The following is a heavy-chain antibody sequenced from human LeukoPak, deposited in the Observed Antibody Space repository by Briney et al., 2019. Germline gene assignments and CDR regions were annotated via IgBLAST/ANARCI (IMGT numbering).Heavy chain of an antibody. J-gene: IGHJ5*02. Sequence: GGSLRLSCVASGITFKSYAMHWVRQAPGKGLEWVAAISYDGSNEYYADSVKGRFTISRDNSKNTLYLQMNSLRVEDTAVYYCAKRGEEVRATYNWFDPWGQGTLVTVSS. CDR1: GITFKSYA. CDR2: ISYDGSNE. CDR3: AKRGEEVRATYNWFDP. V-gene: IGHV3-30*04.